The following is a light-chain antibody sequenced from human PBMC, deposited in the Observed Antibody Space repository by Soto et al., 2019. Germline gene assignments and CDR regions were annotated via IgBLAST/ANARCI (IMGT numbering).Light chain of an antibody. CDR1: SSDVGSYNL. Sequence: QPVLTQPASVSGSPGQSITISCTGASSDVGSYNLVSWYQQHPGKAPKFMIYDDNRRPSGISNRFSGSKSGNTAFLTISGLQAEDEADYYCCSYAGSSIWVFGGGTKLTVL. V-gene: IGLV2-23*01. CDR3: CSYAGSSIWV. CDR2: DDN. J-gene: IGLJ3*02.